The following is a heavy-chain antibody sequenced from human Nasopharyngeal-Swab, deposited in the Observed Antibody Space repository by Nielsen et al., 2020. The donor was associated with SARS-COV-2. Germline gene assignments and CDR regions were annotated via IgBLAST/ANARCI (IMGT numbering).Heavy chain of an antibody. V-gene: IGHV3-33*01. J-gene: IGHJ3*02. CDR2: IRYDGSNK. D-gene: IGHD3-16*02. CDR3: ARDRITFGGVIVKGDAFDI. Sequence: VCQAPGKGLEWVAVIRYDGSNKYYADSVKGRFTISRDNSKSTLYLQMNSLRAEDTAVYYCARDRITFGGVIVKGDAFDIWGQGTMVTVSS.